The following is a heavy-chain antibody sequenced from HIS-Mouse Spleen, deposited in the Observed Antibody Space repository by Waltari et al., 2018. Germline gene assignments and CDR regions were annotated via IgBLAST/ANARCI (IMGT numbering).Heavy chain of an antibody. Sequence: QLQLQESGPGLVKPSETLSLTCTVSGCPISSSSYYWGWIRQPPGKGLEWIGGIYYSGSTYYNPSLKSRVTISVDTSKNQFSLKLSSVTAADTAVYYCAREIPYSSSWYDWYFDLWGRGTLVTVSS. CDR2: IYYSGST. J-gene: IGHJ2*01. CDR1: GCPISSSSYY. V-gene: IGHV4-39*07. D-gene: IGHD6-13*01. CDR3: AREIPYSSSWYDWYFDL.